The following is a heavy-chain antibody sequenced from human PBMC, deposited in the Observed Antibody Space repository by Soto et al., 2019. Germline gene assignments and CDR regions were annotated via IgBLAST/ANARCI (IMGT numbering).Heavy chain of an antibody. CDR1: GVTVSSND. D-gene: IGHD3-22*01. J-gene: IGHJ1*01. CDR3: ARDRVESGYPEYFQH. CDR2: IYSGGST. V-gene: IGHV3-53*01. Sequence: PGGALRRSCGASGVTVSSNDKIWVRQAPGTGLEWVSVIYSGGSTYYADSVKGRFTISRDNSKNTLYLQMNSLRAEDTAVYYCARDRVESGYPEYFQHWGQG.